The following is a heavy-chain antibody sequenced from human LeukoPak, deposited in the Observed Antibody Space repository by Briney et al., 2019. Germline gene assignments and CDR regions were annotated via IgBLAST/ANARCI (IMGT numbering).Heavy chain of an antibody. V-gene: IGHV1-18*01. CDR1: GYTFTSYG. CDR2: ISAYNGNT. Sequence: ASVKVSCKASGYTFTSYGISWVRQAPGQGLEWMGWISAYNGNTNYAQKLQGRVTVTTDTSTSTAYMELRSLRSDDTAVYYCARDRETWHGLRYFDYWGQGTLVTVSS. J-gene: IGHJ4*02. CDR3: ARDRETWHGLRYFDY. D-gene: IGHD1-26*01.